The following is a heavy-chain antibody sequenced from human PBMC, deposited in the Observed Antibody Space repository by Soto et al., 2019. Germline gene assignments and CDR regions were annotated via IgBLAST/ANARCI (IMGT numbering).Heavy chain of an antibody. CDR3: ARDLPVPRYYPGIIFDY. J-gene: IGHJ4*02. Sequence: QVPLVQSGAEVKKPGSSVKVSCKASGGTFSSYTISWVRQAPGQGLEWMGRIIPILGIANYAQKFQGRVTITADKSTSTAYMELGSLRSEDTAVDYCARDLPVPRYYPGIIFDYWGQGTLVTVSP. D-gene: IGHD1-26*01. V-gene: IGHV1-69*08. CDR2: IIPILGIA. CDR1: GGTFSSYT.